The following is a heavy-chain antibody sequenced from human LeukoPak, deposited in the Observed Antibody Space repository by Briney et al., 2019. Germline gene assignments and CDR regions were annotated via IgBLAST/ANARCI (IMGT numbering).Heavy chain of an antibody. D-gene: IGHD6-19*01. Sequence: GGSLRLSCAASGFTFSSYAMHWVRQAPGKGLEWVAVISYDGSNKYYADSVKGRFTISRDNSKNTLYLQMNSLRAEDTAVYYCAKDVSVQVAGTLWDYWGQGTLVTVSS. CDR3: AKDVSVQVAGTLWDY. V-gene: IGHV3-30*07. CDR1: GFTFSSYA. J-gene: IGHJ4*02. CDR2: ISYDGSNK.